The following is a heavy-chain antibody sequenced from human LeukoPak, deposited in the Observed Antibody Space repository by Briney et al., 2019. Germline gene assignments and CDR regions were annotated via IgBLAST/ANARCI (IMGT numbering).Heavy chain of an antibody. J-gene: IGHJ5*02. CDR2: IYHSGST. CDR3: ARSTSGLPFGGYNWFDP. D-gene: IGHD3-16*01. CDR1: GGSISSGGYS. Sequence: SETLSLTCAVSGGSISSGGYSWSWIRQPPGKGLEWIGYIYHSGSTYYNPSLKSRVTISVDTSKNQFSLKLSSVTAADTAVYYCARSTSGLPFGGYNWFDPWGQGTLVTVSS. V-gene: IGHV4-30-2*02.